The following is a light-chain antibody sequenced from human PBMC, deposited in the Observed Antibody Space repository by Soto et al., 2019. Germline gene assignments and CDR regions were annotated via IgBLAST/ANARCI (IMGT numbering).Light chain of an antibody. CDR3: QQSYSSPWT. V-gene: IGKV1-39*01. J-gene: IGKJ1*01. CDR1: QSISTY. Sequence: DIQVTQSPSSLSASVGDRITITCRASQSISTYLNWYVQKPGEAPKLLIYVASSLQSGVPSRFSGSGSGTDFALTISSLRPEDFATYYCQQSYSSPWTFGQGTKVDIK. CDR2: VAS.